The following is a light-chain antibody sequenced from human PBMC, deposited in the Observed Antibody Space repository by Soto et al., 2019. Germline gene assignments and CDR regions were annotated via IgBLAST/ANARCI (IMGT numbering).Light chain of an antibody. V-gene: IGLV2-14*01. J-gene: IGLJ2*01. CDR1: SSDVGYYNY. CDR2: EVS. Sequence: QSALAQPASVSGSPGQSVTISCTGSSSDVGYYNYVSWYQHHPGKAPKLMIFEVSYRPSGVSDRFSGSKSGNTASLTISGLQAEDEADYYCCSYTSSNTLLFGGGTKLTVL. CDR3: CSYTSSNTLL.